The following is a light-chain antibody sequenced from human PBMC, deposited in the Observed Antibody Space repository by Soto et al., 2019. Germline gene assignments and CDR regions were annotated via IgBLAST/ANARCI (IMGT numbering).Light chain of an antibody. V-gene: IGLV4-69*01. CDR1: SGHSSYA. CDR3: QTWDTXIRVV. J-gene: IGLJ2*01. CDR2: LNSDGSH. Sequence: QPVLTQSPSASASLGASVKLTCTLNSGHSSYAIAWHQQQPEKGPRYLMKLNSDGSHSKGDGIPDRFSGSSSGAERYLTISSLQSEDEADYYCQTWDTXIRVVXXXXTKLXVL.